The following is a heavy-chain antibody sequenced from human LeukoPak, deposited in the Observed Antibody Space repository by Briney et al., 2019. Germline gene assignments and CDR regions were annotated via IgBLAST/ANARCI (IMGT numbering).Heavy chain of an antibody. CDR2: ISYDGSNK. V-gene: IGHV3-30*04. Sequence: GGPLRLSCAASGFTFSSYAMHWVRQAPGKGLEWVAVISYDGSNKYYADSVKGRFTISRDNSKNTLYLQMNSLRAEDTAVYYCARDHYYDSSGYRNWLDPWGQGTLVTVSS. D-gene: IGHD3-22*01. CDR1: GFTFSSYA. J-gene: IGHJ5*02. CDR3: ARDHYYDSSGYRNWLDP.